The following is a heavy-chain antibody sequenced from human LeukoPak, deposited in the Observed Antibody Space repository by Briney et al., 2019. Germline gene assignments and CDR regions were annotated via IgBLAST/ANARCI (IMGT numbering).Heavy chain of an antibody. D-gene: IGHD5-24*01. Sequence: ASVKVSCKASGGTFSSYAISWVRQAPGQGLEWMGGIIPIFGTANYAQKFQGRVTITADKSTSTAYMELSSLRSEDTAVYYCAALPRRRDGYNRYYFDYWGQGTLVTVSS. V-gene: IGHV1-69*06. J-gene: IGHJ4*02. CDR2: IIPIFGTA. CDR1: GGTFSSYA. CDR3: AALPRRRDGYNRYYFDY.